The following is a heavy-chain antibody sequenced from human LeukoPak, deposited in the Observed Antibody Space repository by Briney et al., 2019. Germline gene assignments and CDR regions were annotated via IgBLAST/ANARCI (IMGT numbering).Heavy chain of an antibody. CDR3: ARGQLGYCSGGDCYNFDS. V-gene: IGHV6-1*01. D-gene: IGHD2-15*01. J-gene: IGHJ4*02. Sequence: SQTLSLTCAISGDSVSSNSAAWNWIRQSPSRGLEWLGRTYYRSKRYNDYAVSVKSRITINQDTSKTQFSLQLNSVTPEDTAVYYCARGQLGYCSGGDCYNFDSWGQGTLVTVSS. CDR2: TYYRSKRYN. CDR1: GDSVSSNSAA.